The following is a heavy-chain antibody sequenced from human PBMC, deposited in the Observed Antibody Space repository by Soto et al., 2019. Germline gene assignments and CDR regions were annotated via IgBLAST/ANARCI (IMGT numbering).Heavy chain of an antibody. D-gene: IGHD6-13*01. J-gene: IGHJ4*02. Sequence: GGSVRLSCAASGFTFSSYAMSWVRQAPGKGLEWVSAISGSGGSTYYADSVKGRFTISRDNSKNTLYLQMNSLRAEDTAVYYCAKDHRWIAAAGGALDYWGQGTLVTVS. CDR1: GFTFSSYA. CDR3: AKDHRWIAAAGGALDY. V-gene: IGHV3-23*01. CDR2: ISGSGGST.